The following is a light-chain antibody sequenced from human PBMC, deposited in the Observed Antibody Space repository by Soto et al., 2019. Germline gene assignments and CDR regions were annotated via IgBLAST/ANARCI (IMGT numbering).Light chain of an antibody. J-gene: IGKJ2*01. CDR1: QSISSY. CDR2: AAS. CDR3: QQSYSTLVYT. V-gene: IGKV1-39*01. Sequence: DIQMTQSPSSLSASVGDRVTITCRASQSISSYLNWYQQKPGKAPKLLIYAASSLQSVVPSRFSGSGSGTDFTLTISSLQPEDFATYYCQQSYSTLVYTFGQGTKLEIK.